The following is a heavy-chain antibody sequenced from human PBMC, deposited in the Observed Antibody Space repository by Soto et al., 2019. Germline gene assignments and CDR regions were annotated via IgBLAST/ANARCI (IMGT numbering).Heavy chain of an antibody. CDR1: GGTFSSYA. V-gene: IGHV1-69*13. D-gene: IGHD4-17*01. Sequence: ASVKVSCKASGGTFSSYAISWVRQAPGQGLEWMGGIIPIFGTANYAQKFQGRVTITADESTSTAYMELSSLRSEDTAVYYCARAHDYGEYFDIWGQGTMVTVSS. CDR3: ARAHDYGEYFDI. J-gene: IGHJ3*02. CDR2: IIPIFGTA.